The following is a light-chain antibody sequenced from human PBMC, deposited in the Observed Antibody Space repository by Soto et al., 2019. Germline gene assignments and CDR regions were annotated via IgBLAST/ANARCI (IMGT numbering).Light chain of an antibody. V-gene: IGLV2-8*01. CDR2: EVN. J-gene: IGLJ2*01. Sequence: QSVLTQPPSASGSPGQSVTISCTGTSSDVGRHNYVSWYQQHPGKAPKLLIFEVNKRPSGVPDRFSASTSGITASLTVSGLQPEDEAAYYCSSYSDTDNFVIFGGGTKATVL. CDR3: SSYSDTDNFVI. CDR1: SSDVGRHNY.